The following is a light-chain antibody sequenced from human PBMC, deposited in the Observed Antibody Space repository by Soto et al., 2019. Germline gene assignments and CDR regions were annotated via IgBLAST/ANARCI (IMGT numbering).Light chain of an antibody. J-gene: IGLJ3*02. CDR1: RGDIGGYNF. V-gene: IGLV2-11*01. Sequence: QSALTQSRSVSGSPGQSATISCTGTRGDIGGYNFVSWYQQRAGKAPKLLIYDVNKWPSGVPDRFSGSKSGNTASLTISGLQVEDEAVYYCCSFAGTYNWVFGGGTKLTVL. CDR3: CSFAGTYNWV. CDR2: DVN.